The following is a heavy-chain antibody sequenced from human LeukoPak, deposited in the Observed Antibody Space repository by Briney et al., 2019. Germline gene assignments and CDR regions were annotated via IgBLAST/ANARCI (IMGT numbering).Heavy chain of an antibody. D-gene: IGHD3-10*01. CDR3: ARRLLWFGDPRGWFDP. CDR1: GGSISSSSYY. Sequence: SETLSLTCTVSGGSISSSSYYWGWIRPPPGKGLEWIGSIYYSGSTYYNPSLKSRVTISVDSSKNQFSLKLSAVTAADTAVYYCARRLLWFGDPRGWFDPWGQGTLVTVSS. V-gene: IGHV4-39*01. J-gene: IGHJ5*02. CDR2: IYYSGST.